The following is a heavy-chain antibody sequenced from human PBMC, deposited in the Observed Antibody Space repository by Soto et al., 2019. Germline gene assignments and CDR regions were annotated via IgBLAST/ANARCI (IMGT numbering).Heavy chain of an antibody. V-gene: IGHV4-39*02. Sequence: SETLSLTCTVSGGSINSSNYYWGWIRQPPGKGLEWIGSIFYSGSTYYNPSLKSRVTISVDTSKNHFSLQLSSATAADTAVYYCARVNFPAASRPFDYWGQGTLVTVSS. J-gene: IGHJ4*02. CDR2: IFYSGST. CDR3: ARVNFPAASRPFDY. D-gene: IGHD2-2*01. CDR1: GGSINSSNYY.